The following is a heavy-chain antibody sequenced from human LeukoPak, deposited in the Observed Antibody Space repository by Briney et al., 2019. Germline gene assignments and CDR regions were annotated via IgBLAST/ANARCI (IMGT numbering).Heavy chain of an antibody. CDR1: GFTFSYYG. CDR2: ISTDGSNK. J-gene: IGHJ4*02. Sequence: GGSLKLSCAASGFTFSYYGLHWVRQAPGKGLEWVALISTDGSNKNYADSVKGRFTISRDNSKNTLYLQMNSLRAEDTAVYYCAKDSGGATRQVDYWGQGTLVTVSS. CDR3: AKDSGGATRQVDY. D-gene: IGHD1-26*01. V-gene: IGHV3-30*18.